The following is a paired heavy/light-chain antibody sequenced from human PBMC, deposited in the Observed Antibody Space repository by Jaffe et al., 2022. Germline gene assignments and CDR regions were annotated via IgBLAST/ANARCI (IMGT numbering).Heavy chain of an antibody. Sequence: EVQLVESGGDLVQPGGSLRLSCAASGFTFSTYAMHWVRQAPGKGLEYVSGISNTGSRTYYVDSVMGRFTISRDNSKNTLYLQMGSLRAEDMAVYYCARDYWDYWGQGTLVTVSS. V-gene: IGHV3-64*07. J-gene: IGHJ4*02. CDR3: ARDYWDY. CDR2: ISNTGSRT. CDR1: GFTFSTYA. D-gene: IGHD2-15*01.
Light chain of an antibody. CDR1: QSLVHSDGNTY. CDR3: MQATPWAWT. V-gene: IGKV2-30*02. J-gene: IGKJ1*01. Sequence: DVVMTQSPLSLAVTLGQPASISCKSSQSLVHSDGNTYLSWFQQRPGQSPRRLIYRASNRDSGVPDRFSGSGSGTDFTLKISRVEAEDVGVYYCMQATPWAWTFGQGTKVEIK. CDR2: RAS.